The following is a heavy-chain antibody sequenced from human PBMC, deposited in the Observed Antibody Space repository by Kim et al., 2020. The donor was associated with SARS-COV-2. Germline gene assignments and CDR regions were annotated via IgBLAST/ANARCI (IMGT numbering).Heavy chain of an antibody. J-gene: IGHJ6*02. CDR1: GFTFSSYW. CDR2: IKQDGSEK. Sequence: GGSLRLSCAASGFTFSSYWMSWVRQAPGKGLEWVANIKQDGSEKYYVDSVKGRFTISRDNAKNSMYLQMNSLRAEDTAVYYCAREGDGYYFPYYYGMDVCGHGPPVTVS. CDR3: AREGDGYYFPYYYGMDV. V-gene: IGHV3-7*01. D-gene: IGHD5-12*01.